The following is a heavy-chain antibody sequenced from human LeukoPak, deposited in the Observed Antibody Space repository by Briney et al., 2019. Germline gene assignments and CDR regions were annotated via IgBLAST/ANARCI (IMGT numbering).Heavy chain of an antibody. CDR3: ARGAAEGLDY. Sequence: ASVTVSCKASGYTFTSYSVHWVRQAPGQRLEWMGWINAGNGNTKYSQKLQGRVTITRDTSANIAYMELSSLTSEDTAVYHCARGAAEGLDYWGQGILATVSS. CDR2: INAGNGNT. J-gene: IGHJ4*02. CDR1: GYTFTSYS. D-gene: IGHD6-13*01. V-gene: IGHV1-3*01.